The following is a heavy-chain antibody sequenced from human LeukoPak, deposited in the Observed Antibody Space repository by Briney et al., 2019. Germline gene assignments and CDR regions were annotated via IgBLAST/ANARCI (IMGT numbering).Heavy chain of an antibody. Sequence: ASVKVSCKASGGTFGNYAVSWVRQAPGQGLEWMGRIIPNVDIRNYEQKFQGRVTMTRDTSISTAYMELSRLRSDDTAVYYCARARSPGLRYYFDYWGQGTLVTVSS. V-gene: IGHV1-69*04. CDR2: IIPNVDIR. D-gene: IGHD3-16*02. CDR1: GGTFGNYA. CDR3: ARARSPGLRYYFDY. J-gene: IGHJ4*02.